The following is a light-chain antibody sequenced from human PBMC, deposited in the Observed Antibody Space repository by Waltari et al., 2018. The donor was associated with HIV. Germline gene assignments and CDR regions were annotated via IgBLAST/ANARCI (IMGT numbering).Light chain of an antibody. CDR1: QSVLYSSNNKNY. CDR3: QQYYSTPQT. CDR2: WAA. Sequence: DIVMTQPPDSLAVSLAERAPINCKSSQSVLYSSNNKNYLAWYQQKPGQHPKLLIYWAAARESGVPDRFSGSGSGTDFTLTISSLQAEDVAVYYCQQYYSTPQTFGQGTKVEIK. V-gene: IGKV4-1*01. J-gene: IGKJ1*01.